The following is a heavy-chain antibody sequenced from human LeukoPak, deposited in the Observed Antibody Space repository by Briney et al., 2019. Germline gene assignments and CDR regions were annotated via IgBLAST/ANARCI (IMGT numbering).Heavy chain of an antibody. V-gene: IGHV3-23*01. CDR1: GFTFSSYA. Sequence: GGSLRLSCAASGFTFSSYAMSWVRQAPGKGLEWVSAISGSGGSTYYADSVKGRFTISRDNSKNTLYLQMNSLRAEDTAVYYCAKAYTYYYDSSGYYCDYWGQGTLVTVSS. CDR2: ISGSGGST. D-gene: IGHD3-22*01. CDR3: AKAYTYYYDSSGYYCDY. J-gene: IGHJ4*02.